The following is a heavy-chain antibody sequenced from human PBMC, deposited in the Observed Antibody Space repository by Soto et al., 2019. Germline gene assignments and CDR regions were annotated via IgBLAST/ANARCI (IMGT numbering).Heavy chain of an antibody. D-gene: IGHD3-9*01. CDR1: GGSFSGYY. V-gene: IGHV4-34*01. CDR3: ARESHDILTGPPWVWYFDL. Sequence: QVQLQPWGAGPLRPLETLSLTCGVSGGSFSGYYWAWIRQSPGKGLEWIGEINDRGSINYNPSLKSRVSISVDTSKTHYSLNLRSVTAADTAVYYCARESHDILTGPPWVWYFDLWGRGTLVTVSS. J-gene: IGHJ2*01. CDR2: INDRGSI.